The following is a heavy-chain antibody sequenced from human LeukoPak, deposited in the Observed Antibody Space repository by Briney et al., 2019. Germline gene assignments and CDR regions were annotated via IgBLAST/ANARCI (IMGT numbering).Heavy chain of an antibody. Sequence: SETLSLTCAVYGGSFSGYYWSWIRQPPGKGLEWIGYIYYSGSTNYNPSLKSRVAISVDTSKNQFSLKLTSVTAADTAVYYCARGVNSGYFDYCGQGTLVTVSS. CDR1: GGSFSGYY. J-gene: IGHJ4*02. V-gene: IGHV4-59*01. D-gene: IGHD1-26*01. CDR2: IYYSGST. CDR3: ARGVNSGYFDY.